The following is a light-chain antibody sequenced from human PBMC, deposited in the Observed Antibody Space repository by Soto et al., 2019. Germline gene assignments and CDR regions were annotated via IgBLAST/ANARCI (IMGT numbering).Light chain of an antibody. CDR2: GAS. CDR1: QSVNSNY. J-gene: IGKJ2*01. V-gene: IGKV3-20*01. Sequence: EIVLTQSPGTLSLSPGERATLSCRASQSVNSNYLAWYQQKPGQAPRLLIYGASIRATGIPDRFSGSVSGRDFTLTISRLEPEDFALYYCQHYGSTPPMYTFGQGTRVDIK. CDR3: QHYGSTPPMYT.